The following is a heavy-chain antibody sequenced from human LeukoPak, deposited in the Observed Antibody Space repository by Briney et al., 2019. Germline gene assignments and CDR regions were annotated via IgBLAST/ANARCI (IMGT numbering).Heavy chain of an antibody. CDR2: INPSSGGT. D-gene: IGHD2-15*01. CDR3: ARGGGLPLDYGMDV. Sequence: ASVKVSCKASGYTFTGYYMHWVRQAPGQGLEWMGWINPSSGGTNYAQKFQGRVTMTRDTSISTAYMELSRLRSDDTAVYYCARGGGLPLDYGMDVWGQGTTVTVSS. CDR1: GYTFTGYY. J-gene: IGHJ6*02. V-gene: IGHV1-2*02.